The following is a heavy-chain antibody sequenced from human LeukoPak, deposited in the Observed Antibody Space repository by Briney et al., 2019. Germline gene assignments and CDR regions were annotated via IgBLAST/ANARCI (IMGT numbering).Heavy chain of an antibody. J-gene: IGHJ6*02. CDR1: GHTFTSYG. V-gene: IGHV1-18*01. CDR3: ARDIREWELLSYYHYGMDV. D-gene: IGHD1-26*01. Sequence: ASVKVSCKASGHTFTSYGISWVRQAPGQGLEWMGWISTYNGNTKHSQKLQGRVIMTTDTSTSTAYMELRSLRSDDTAVYYCARDIREWELLSYYHYGMDVWGQGTTVTVSS. CDR2: ISTYNGNT.